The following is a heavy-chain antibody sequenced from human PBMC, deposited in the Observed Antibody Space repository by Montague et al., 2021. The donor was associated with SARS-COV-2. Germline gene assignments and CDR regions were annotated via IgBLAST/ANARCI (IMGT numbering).Heavy chain of an antibody. Sequence: CAISGDSVSSNSAAWNWIRQSPSRGLEWLGRTYYRSKWYNESAVSVNSRITINPDTSKNQFSLHVNSVTPEDTAVYYCARGADRYYFYRIYVWGQGTAVTVSS. CDR2: TYYRSKWYN. CDR3: ARGADRYYFYRIYV. J-gene: IGHJ6*02. CDR1: GDSVSSNSAA. V-gene: IGHV6-1*01.